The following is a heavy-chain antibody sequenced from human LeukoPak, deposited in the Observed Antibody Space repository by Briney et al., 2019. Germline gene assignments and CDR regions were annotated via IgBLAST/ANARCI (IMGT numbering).Heavy chain of an antibody. V-gene: IGHV2-5*02. D-gene: IGHD3-10*01. CDR2: IYWDDDK. CDR3: TLKPIIASAPAY. Sequence: SGPALVKPTQTLTLTCSFSGFSLSTSGMCVGWIRQPPEKALEWLALIYWDDDKRCSPSLRSRLTITKDTSKNQVVLTMTDMDPVDTATYYCTLKPIIASAPAYWGRGTLVSVSS. CDR1: GFSLSTSGMC. J-gene: IGHJ4*02.